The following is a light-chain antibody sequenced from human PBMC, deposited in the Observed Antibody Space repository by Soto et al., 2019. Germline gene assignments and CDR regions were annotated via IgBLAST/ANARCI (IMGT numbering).Light chain of an antibody. CDR2: GAS. CDR3: HHYGDSSST. V-gene: IGKV3-15*01. Sequence: EVVLTQSPATLSVSTGTGATLTCRASQSVGSNLAWYQQKPGQTPRVLIYGASTRAIGIPARFSGSGSGTDFTLTITRLEPEDSAVYYCHHYGDSSSTFGQGTKVDI. CDR1: QSVGSN. J-gene: IGKJ1*01.